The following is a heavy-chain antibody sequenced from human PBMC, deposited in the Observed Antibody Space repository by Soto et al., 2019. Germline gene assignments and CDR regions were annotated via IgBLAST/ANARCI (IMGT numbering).Heavy chain of an antibody. CDR1: AYRFTSYW. Sequence: VESLTVSCKGSAYRFTSYWIVCVIQMPGKRLESMAMIYPGDSDPRYSPSFQGQVTISADKSSSTAYLQWSSLKASDTAMYYCARYYYDSSGYYPPGSQSYYYGMDVWGQRTTVTGSS. CDR2: IYPGDSDP. CDR3: ARYYYDSSGYYPPGSQSYYYGMDV. V-gene: IGHV5-51*01. D-gene: IGHD3-22*01. J-gene: IGHJ6*01.